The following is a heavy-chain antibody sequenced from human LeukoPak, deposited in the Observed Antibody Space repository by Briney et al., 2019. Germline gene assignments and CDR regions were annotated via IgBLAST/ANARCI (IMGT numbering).Heavy chain of an antibody. Sequence: PSETLSLTCTVSGGSISSYYWSWIRQPPGKGLEWIGYIYYSGSTNYNPSLKSRVTISVDTSKNQFSLKLSSVTAADTAVYYCARGGRYRITIFGVVTPPLDYWGQGTLVTVSS. CDR2: IYYSGST. V-gene: IGHV4-59*12. CDR1: GGSISSYY. D-gene: IGHD3-3*01. J-gene: IGHJ4*02. CDR3: ARGGRYRITIFGVVTPPLDY.